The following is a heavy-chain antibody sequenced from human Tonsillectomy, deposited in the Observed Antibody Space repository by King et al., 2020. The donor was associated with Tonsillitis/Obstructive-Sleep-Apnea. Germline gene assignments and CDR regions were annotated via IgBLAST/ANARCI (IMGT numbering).Heavy chain of an antibody. Sequence: AQLQQWGAGLLKPSETLSLTCAVYGGSFSGYYWSWIRQPPGKGLEWIGEINHSGSTNYNPSLKSRVTISVDTSKNQFSLKLSSVTAADTAVYYCARGPDIVVVPAAIVFDYWGQGTLVTVSS. J-gene: IGHJ4*02. CDR2: INHSGST. V-gene: IGHV4-34*01. D-gene: IGHD2-2*01. CDR1: GGSFSGYY. CDR3: ARGPDIVVVPAAIVFDY.